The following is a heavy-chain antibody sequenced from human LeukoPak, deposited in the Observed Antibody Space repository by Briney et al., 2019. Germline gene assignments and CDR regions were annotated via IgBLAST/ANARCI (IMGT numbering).Heavy chain of an antibody. CDR2: IYYSGST. J-gene: IGHJ4*02. Sequence: SETLSFTCSVSGDSISSGDYYWSWIRQPPGKGLEWIGYIYYSGSTYYNPSLKSRVTISVDTSKNQFSLKLSSVTAADTAVYYCARDPGDRFDYWGQGTLVTVSS. D-gene: IGHD4-17*01. V-gene: IGHV4-30-4*01. CDR1: GDSISSGDYY. CDR3: ARDPGDRFDY.